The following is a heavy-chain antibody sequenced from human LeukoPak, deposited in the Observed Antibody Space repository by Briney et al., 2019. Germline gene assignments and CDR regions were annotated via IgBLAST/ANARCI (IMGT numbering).Heavy chain of an antibody. D-gene: IGHD7-27*01. CDR2: ISYDGNNK. V-gene: IGHV3-30*04. CDR3: ARDRTTSGDAAFDT. J-gene: IGHJ3*02. Sequence: PGRSLRLSCAASGFTFSSYAMQWVRQAPGKGLEWVAVISYDGNNKYYADSVKGRFTISRDNSKNTLYLQVSSLRTDDTAMYYCARDRTTSGDAAFDTWGQGTMVSVSS. CDR1: GFTFSSYA.